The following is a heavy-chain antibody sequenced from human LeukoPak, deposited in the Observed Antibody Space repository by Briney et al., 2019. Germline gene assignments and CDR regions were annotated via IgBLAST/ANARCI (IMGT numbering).Heavy chain of an antibody. Sequence: SSETLSLTCTVSGGSISNYYWNWIRQPPGKGLEWIGYIYYSGSTNYNPSLKSRVTISVDTSKNQFSLKVNSMTAADTAVYYCTRGIFGVVIGYYYYYMDVWGKGTTVTASS. D-gene: IGHD3-3*01. CDR2: IYYSGST. V-gene: IGHV4-59*01. CDR3: TRGIFGVVIGYYYYYMDV. J-gene: IGHJ6*03. CDR1: GGSISNYY.